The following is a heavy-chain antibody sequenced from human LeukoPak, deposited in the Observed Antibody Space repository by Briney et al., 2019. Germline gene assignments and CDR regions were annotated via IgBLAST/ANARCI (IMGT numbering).Heavy chain of an antibody. CDR1: GFTFSSYA. Sequence: GGSLRLSCAASGFTFSSYAMSWVRPAPGKGLEWVSAISGSGGSTYYADSVKGRCTISRDNPKNTLYLQKNSLRAEDTAVYYCAKAHNWNYVDWGQGTLVTVSS. D-gene: IGHD1-7*01. CDR2: ISGSGGST. CDR3: AKAHNWNYVD. J-gene: IGHJ4*02. V-gene: IGHV3-23*01.